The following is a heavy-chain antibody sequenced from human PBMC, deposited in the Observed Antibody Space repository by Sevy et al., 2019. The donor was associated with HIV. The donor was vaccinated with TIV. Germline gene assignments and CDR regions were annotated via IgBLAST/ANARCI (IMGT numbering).Heavy chain of an antibody. D-gene: IGHD2-21*02. J-gene: IGHJ6*02. CDR3: TKDPPGDGDFPYGMDV. CDR1: GFIFDDYG. CDR2: ISHDGGKK. V-gene: IGHV3-30*18. Sequence: GGSLRLSCVASGFIFDDYGMHCVRQAPGKGLEWVALISHDGGKKYYADSVRGRFTISRDNSKNTLYLQMNTLRRDDTTAYFCTKDPPGDGDFPYGMDVWGQGTTVTVSS.